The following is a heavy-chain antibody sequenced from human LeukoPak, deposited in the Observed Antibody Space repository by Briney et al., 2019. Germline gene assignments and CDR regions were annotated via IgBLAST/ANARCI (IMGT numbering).Heavy chain of an antibody. CDR3: ARAPAWDSSGWLDY. V-gene: IGHV1-69*04. CDR2: IIPILGIA. D-gene: IGHD6-19*01. J-gene: IGHJ4*02. CDR1: GGTFSSYA. Sequence: SVKVSCKASGGTFSSYAISWVRQAPGQGLEWMGRIIPILGIANYAQKFQGRVTITADKSTSTAYMELSSLRSEDTAVYYCARAPAWDSSGWLDYWGQGTLVTVSS.